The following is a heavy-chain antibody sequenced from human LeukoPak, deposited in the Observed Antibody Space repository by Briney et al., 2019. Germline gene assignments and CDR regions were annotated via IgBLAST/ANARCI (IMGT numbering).Heavy chain of an antibody. CDR2: INHSGST. CDR3: ARGPDYCSGGSCYSSFDY. J-gene: IGHJ4*02. CDR1: GGSFSGYY. Sequence: SETLSPTCAVYGGSFSGYYWSWIRQPPGKGLEWIGAINHSGSTNYNPSLKSRVTISVDTSKNQFSLKLSSVTAADTAVYYCARGPDYCSGGSCYSSFDYWGQGTLVTVSS. D-gene: IGHD2-15*01. V-gene: IGHV4-34*01.